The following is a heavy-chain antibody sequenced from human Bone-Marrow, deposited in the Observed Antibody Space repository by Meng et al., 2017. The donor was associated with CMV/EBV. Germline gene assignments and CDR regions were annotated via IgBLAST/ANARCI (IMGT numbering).Heavy chain of an antibody. CDR1: GFTFSSYW. J-gene: IGHJ4*02. D-gene: IGHD2/OR15-2a*01. CDR3: ASEYCDSTTCYDY. Sequence: EGSLRLSCAASGFTFSSYWMHWVRQAPGKGLVWVSRINSDGSSTSYADSVKGRFTISRDNAKNTLYLQMHSLRAEDTAVYYCASEYCDSTTCYDYWGQGTLVTVSS. CDR2: INSDGSST. V-gene: IGHV3-74*01.